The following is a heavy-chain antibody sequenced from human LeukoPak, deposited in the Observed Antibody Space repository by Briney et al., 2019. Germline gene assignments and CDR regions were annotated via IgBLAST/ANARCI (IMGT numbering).Heavy chain of an antibody. D-gene: IGHD1-26*01. CDR1: GFSFSGYA. V-gene: IGHV3-23*01. J-gene: IGHJ4*02. Sequence: GGSLRLSCAASGFSFSGYAMSWVRQAPGKGLEWVSAISGSGDSTYYADSVKGRFSISRDNSKNTLYLLMNSLRAEDTAVYYCAKDPQWELPSPFDHWGQGTLVTVSS. CDR2: ISGSGDST. CDR3: AKDPQWELPSPFDH.